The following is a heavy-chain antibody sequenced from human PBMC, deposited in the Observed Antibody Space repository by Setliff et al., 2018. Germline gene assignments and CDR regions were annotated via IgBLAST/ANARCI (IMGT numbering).Heavy chain of an antibody. CDR1: GYTFTRYA. CDR3: ARDSSGRSGFSRLVGVYYYYMDV. CDR2: INTNTGNP. D-gene: IGHD6-19*01. J-gene: IGHJ6*03. V-gene: IGHV7-4-1*02. Sequence: GASVKVSCKASGYTFTRYAMNWVRQAPGQGLEWMGWINTNTGNPTYAQGFTGRFVFSLDTSVSTAYLQISSLKAEDTAVYYCARDSSGRSGFSRLVGVYYYYMDVWGKGTTVTVSS.